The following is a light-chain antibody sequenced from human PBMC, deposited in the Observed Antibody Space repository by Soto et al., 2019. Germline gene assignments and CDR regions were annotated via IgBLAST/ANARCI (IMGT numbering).Light chain of an antibody. CDR2: DVS. J-gene: IGLJ2*01. V-gene: IGLV2-14*01. CDR3: SSYTSSSTLV. Sequence: QSALTQPASVSGSPGQSITISCTGTSSDVGGYNYVSWYQQHPGKAPQLMIYDVSNRPSVVSNRFSGSKSGNTASLTISGLQAEDEADYYCSSYTSSSTLVFVGGTQLPVL. CDR1: SSDVGGYNY.